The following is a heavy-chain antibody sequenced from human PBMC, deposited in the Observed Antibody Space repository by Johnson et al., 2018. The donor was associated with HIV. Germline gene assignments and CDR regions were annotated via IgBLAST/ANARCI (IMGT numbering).Heavy chain of an antibody. D-gene: IGHD3-22*01. V-gene: IGHV3-30*14. Sequence: QVQLVESGGGVVQPGRSLRLSCAASGFTFSSHAMHWVRQSPGKGLEWVAVISYDGSNKYYADSVKGRFTISRDNSKNTLYLQMNSLRAEDTALYYCARVTTMMDSDAFDIWGQGTMVTVSS. J-gene: IGHJ3*02. CDR2: ISYDGSNK. CDR1: GFTFSSHA. CDR3: ARVTTMMDSDAFDI.